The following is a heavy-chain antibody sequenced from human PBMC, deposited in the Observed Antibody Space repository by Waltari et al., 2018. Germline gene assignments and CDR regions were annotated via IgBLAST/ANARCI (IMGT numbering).Heavy chain of an antibody. CDR2: HIPLFGTA. Sequence: QVQLVQSGTQVKKPGSSVTVSCKASGGTFSSYPISWVRQAPGQGLEWMGGHIPLFGTANYAQKFQGRVTITADESTSTVYLELSRLRSDDTAVYYCARVGQTRAFDIWGQGTMITVSS. D-gene: IGHD2-2*01. CDR3: ARVGQTRAFDI. J-gene: IGHJ3*02. V-gene: IGHV1-69*12. CDR1: GGTFSSYP.